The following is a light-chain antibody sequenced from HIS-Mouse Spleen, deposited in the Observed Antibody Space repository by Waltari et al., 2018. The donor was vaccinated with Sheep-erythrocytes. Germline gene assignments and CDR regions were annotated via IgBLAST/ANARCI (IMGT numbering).Light chain of an antibody. CDR1: QSFSSN. J-gene: IGKJ1*01. CDR3: QQYNNWPET. Sequence: ELVMTQSPATLSVSPGERATLACRASQSFSSNLAWYQQKPGHAHRLLIYGASTRATGIQARFSGSGYGTEFTLTISSMQSEDFAVYYCQQYNNWPETFGQGTKVEIK. CDR2: GAS. V-gene: IGKV3-15*01.